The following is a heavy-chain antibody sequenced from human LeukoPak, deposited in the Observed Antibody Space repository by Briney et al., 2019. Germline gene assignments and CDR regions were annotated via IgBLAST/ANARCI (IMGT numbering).Heavy chain of an antibody. Sequence: GGSLRLSCAASGFTFITSWMSWVRQAPGRGLEWVASIKQDGSDKYYVDSVKGRFTISRDNAKNSLYLQMSSLRAEDTAVYYCARYRGANWFDPWGQGTLVTVSS. CDR1: GFTFITSW. D-gene: IGHD1-26*01. V-gene: IGHV3-7*05. J-gene: IGHJ5*02. CDR2: IKQDGSDK. CDR3: ARYRGANWFDP.